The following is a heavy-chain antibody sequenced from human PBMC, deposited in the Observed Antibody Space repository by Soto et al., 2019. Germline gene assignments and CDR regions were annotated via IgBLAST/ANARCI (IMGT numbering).Heavy chain of an antibody. J-gene: IGHJ4*02. Sequence: PSEALSLTCVVYGGSFIGYYWSWIRQPPGELLELILEINHGGXXXYXXXVXXXXXXXLETSENGXXLXXXXXXAADTAVYYCAREPDFWSRGTLVTVSS. CDR3: AREPDF. CDR1: GGSFIGYY. CDR2: INHGGXX. D-gene: IGHD3-3*01. V-gene: IGHV4-34*01.